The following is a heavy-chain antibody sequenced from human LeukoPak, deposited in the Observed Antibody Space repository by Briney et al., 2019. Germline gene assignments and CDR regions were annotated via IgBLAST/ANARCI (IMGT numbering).Heavy chain of an antibody. V-gene: IGHV5-51*01. CDR1: GSIFTTYW. J-gene: IGHJ3*01. D-gene: IGHD3-10*01. CDR3: ARTGYHYGSGSHFAFDV. Sequence: GALLLICSESAGSIFTTYWIGWLRPLPGKRLEWRGIIYPSDSDTRYSPSFQGHVPFSSDRSNTTVYLQWSNLRASDSAMYYCARTGYHYGSGSHFAFDVWGQGTMVTVSS. CDR2: IYPSDSDT.